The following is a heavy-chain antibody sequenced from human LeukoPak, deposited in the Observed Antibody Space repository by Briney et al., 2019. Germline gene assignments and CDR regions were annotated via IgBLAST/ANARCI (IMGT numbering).Heavy chain of an antibody. J-gene: IGHJ5*02. Sequence: GGSLRLSCAASGFTVSSNYMNWVRQAPGKGLEWVSVIYGGGNIYHADSVKGRFTISRDNSKNTLYLQMNSLRAEDTAVYYCARDSPRTGPWGQGILVTVSS. CDR2: IYGGGNI. CDR1: GFTVSSNY. D-gene: IGHD1-1*01. CDR3: ARDSPRTGP. V-gene: IGHV3-53*01.